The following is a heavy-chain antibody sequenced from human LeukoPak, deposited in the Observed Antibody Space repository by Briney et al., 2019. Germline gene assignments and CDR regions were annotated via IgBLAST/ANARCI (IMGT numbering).Heavy chain of an antibody. Sequence: GASVKVSCKTSGFTFSSSTVQWVRQARGQRLGWLGWIGLGSGDTKYAQRVQERLTLTRDMSTNTAYMELSSLRSEDTAVYYCVAERYSDGCCWFDPWGQGTLVTVSS. CDR3: VAERYSDGCCWFDP. CDR2: IGLGSGDT. CDR1: GFTFSSST. J-gene: IGHJ5*02. D-gene: IGHD6-25*01. V-gene: IGHV1-58*01.